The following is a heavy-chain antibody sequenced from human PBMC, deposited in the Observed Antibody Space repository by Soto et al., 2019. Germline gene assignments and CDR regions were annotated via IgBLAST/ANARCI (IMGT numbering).Heavy chain of an antibody. CDR1: GFTFSSYS. CDR3: ARAPPPRGFDY. D-gene: IGHD3-10*01. Sequence: EVQLVESGGGLVQPGGSLRLSCAASGFTFSSYSMNWVRQAPGKGLEWVSYISSSSSTIYYADSVKGRFTISRDNAKHSPFPPMDNLRDEDTAVYYWARAPPPRGFDYWGQGTLVTVSS. V-gene: IGHV3-48*02. J-gene: IGHJ4*02. CDR2: ISSSSSTI.